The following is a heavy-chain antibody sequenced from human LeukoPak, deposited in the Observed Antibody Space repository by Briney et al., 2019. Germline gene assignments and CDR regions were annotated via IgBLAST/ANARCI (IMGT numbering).Heavy chain of an antibody. CDR3: ARDWFDP. V-gene: IGHV3-48*03. J-gene: IGHJ5*02. CDR2: INSGGTII. CDR1: GFTFSSNE. Sequence: GGSLRLSCAASGFTFSSNEMNWVRQAPGKGLEWVSYINSGGTIIYYADSVRGRFTISRDIAKNSLYLQMNSLRAEDTAVYYCARDWFDPWGQGTLVTVSS.